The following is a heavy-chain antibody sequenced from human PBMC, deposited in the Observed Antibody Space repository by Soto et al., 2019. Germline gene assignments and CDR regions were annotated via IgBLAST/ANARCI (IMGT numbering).Heavy chain of an antibody. V-gene: IGHV5-10-1*01. Sequence: GESLKISCKGSGYSFTSYWISWVRQMPGKGLEWMGRIDPSDSYTNYSPSFQGHVTISADKSISTAYLQWSSLKASDTAMYYCARHGGYCSCGSCYWTIYLCTDVWGHGPTVTGSS. CDR1: GYSFTSYW. D-gene: IGHD2-15*01. CDR3: ARHGGYCSCGSCYWTIYLCTDV. J-gene: IGHJ6*02. CDR2: IDPSDSYT.